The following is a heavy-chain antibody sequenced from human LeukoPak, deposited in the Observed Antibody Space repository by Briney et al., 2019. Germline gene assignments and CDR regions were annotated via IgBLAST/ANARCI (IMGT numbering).Heavy chain of an antibody. CDR1: GGTFSSYA. D-gene: IGHD3-16*02. Sequence: SVKVSCKASGGTFSSYAISWVRQAPAQGLEWMGGIIPIFGTANYAQKFQGRVTITADESTSTAYMELSSLRSEDTAVYYCARADRGLYYYYYGMDVWGQGTTVTVSS. J-gene: IGHJ6*02. CDR3: ARADRGLYYYYYGMDV. V-gene: IGHV1-69*01. CDR2: IIPIFGTA.